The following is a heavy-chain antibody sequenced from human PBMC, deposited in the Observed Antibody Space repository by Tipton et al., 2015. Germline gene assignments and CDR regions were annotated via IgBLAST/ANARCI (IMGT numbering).Heavy chain of an antibody. J-gene: IGHJ4*02. CDR1: SDSISKYY. CDR3: ARARGRPGGLFDS. Sequence: TLSLTCSVSSDSISKYYWSWIRQPPGKELEWIGYIQYSGSTNYNPSPKSRVTISVDTSKTQFSLKMSSVTASDTAVYYCARARGRPGGLFDSWGQGILVTVSS. CDR2: IQYSGST. V-gene: IGHV4-59*07. D-gene: IGHD4-23*01.